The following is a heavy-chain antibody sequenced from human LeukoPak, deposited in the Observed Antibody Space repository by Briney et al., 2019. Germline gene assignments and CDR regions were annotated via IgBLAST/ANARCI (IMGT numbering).Heavy chain of an antibody. V-gene: IGHV3-74*01. J-gene: IGHJ2*01. CDR3: ARPSFDWLLRNWYFDL. Sequence: GGSLRVSCAASGFTFSSYWMHRVRQAPGKGLVWVSRINSDRSSTSYADSVKGRFTISRDNAKNTLYLQMNSLRAEDTAVYYCARPSFDWLLRNWYFDLWGRGTLVTVSS. CDR1: GFTFSSYW. CDR2: INSDRSST. D-gene: IGHD3-9*01.